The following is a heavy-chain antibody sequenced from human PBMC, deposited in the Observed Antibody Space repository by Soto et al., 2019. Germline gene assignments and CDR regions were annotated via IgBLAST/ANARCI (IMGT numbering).Heavy chain of an antibody. J-gene: IGHJ6*02. V-gene: IGHV3-33*01. CDR3: ARACGYSGYDSKSYYGMDV. CDR1: GFTFSSYG. D-gene: IGHD5-12*01. Sequence: QVQLVESGGGVVQPGRSLRLSCAASGFTFSSYGMHWVRQAPGKGLEWVAVIWYDGSNKYYADSVKGRFTISRDNSKNXLXXQMNRLRAEDTAVYYCARACGYSGYDSKSYYGMDVWGQGTTVTVSS. CDR2: IWYDGSNK.